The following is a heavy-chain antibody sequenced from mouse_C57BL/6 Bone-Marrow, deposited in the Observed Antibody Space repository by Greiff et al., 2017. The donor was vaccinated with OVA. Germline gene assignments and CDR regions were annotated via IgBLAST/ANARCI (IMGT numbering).Heavy chain of an antibody. J-gene: IGHJ3*01. Sequence: EVKLVESGGGLVKPGGSLKLSCAASGFTFSDYGMHWVRQAPEKGLEWVAYISSGSSTIYYADTVKGRFTISRDNATNTPFLQLTSLRSEDTAMYYGARGTDYSSYRFAYWGQGTLVTVSA. CDR1: GFTFSDYG. D-gene: IGHD2-5*01. V-gene: IGHV5-17*01. CDR2: ISSGSSTI. CDR3: ARGTDYSSYRFAY.